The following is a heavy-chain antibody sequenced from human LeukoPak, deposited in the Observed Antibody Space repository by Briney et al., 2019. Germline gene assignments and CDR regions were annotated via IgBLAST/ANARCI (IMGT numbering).Heavy chain of an antibody. CDR3: ARGIYSGYHYFNY. V-gene: IGHV3-33*01. J-gene: IGHJ4*02. CDR1: GFTFSGYG. Sequence: GGSLRLSCAASGFTFSGYGMHWVRQPPGKGLEWVAVIWSDGSNKYYEDSVKGRFTISRDNSKNTLYLQMNSLRAEDTAVYYCARGIYSGYHYFNYWGQGTLVTVSP. CDR2: IWSDGSNK. D-gene: IGHD5-12*01.